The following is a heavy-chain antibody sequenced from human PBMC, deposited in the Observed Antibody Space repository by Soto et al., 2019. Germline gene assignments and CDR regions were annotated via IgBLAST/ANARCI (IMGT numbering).Heavy chain of an antibody. D-gene: IGHD3-3*01. J-gene: IGHJ4*02. CDR3: AKASDYDFWSGYGYYFDY. CDR2: ISGSGGST. CDR1: GFTFSSYA. Sequence: GGSLRLSCAASGFTFSSYAMSWVRQAPGKGLEWVSAISGSGGSTYYADSVKGRFTISRDNSKNTLYLQMNSLRAEDTAVYYCAKASDYDFWSGYGYYFDYWGQGTLVTVSS. V-gene: IGHV3-23*01.